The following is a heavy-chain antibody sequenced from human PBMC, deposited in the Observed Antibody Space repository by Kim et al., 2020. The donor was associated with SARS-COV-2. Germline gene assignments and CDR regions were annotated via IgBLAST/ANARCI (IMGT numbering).Heavy chain of an antibody. V-gene: IGHV4-34*01. J-gene: IGHJ5*02. CDR3: ARGVYVWGSYMGLYNWFDP. CDR1: GGSFSGYY. Sequence: SETLSLTCAVYGGSFSGYYWSWIRQPPGKGLEWIGEINHSGSTNYNPSLKSRVTISVDTSKNQFSLKLSSVTAADTAVYYCARGVYVWGSYMGLYNWFDPWGQGTLVTVSS. CDR2: INHSGST. D-gene: IGHD3-16*01.